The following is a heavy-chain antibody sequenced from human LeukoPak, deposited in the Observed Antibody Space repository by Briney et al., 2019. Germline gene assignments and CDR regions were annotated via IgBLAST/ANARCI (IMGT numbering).Heavy chain of an antibody. D-gene: IGHD6-19*01. CDR1: GFTFSSYA. CDR2: ISGSGGST. V-gene: IGHV3-23*01. Sequence: GGSLRLSCAASGFTFSSYAMSWVRQAPGKGLEWVSAISGSGGSTYYADSAKGRFTISRDNSKNTLYLQMNSLRAEDTAVYYCARGSSGWQRGFDYWGQGTLVTVSS. CDR3: ARGSSGWQRGFDY. J-gene: IGHJ4*02.